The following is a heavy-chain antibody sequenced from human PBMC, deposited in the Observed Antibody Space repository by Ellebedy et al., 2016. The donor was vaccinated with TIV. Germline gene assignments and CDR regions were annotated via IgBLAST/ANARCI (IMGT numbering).Heavy chain of an antibody. CDR1: GYTFTSYY. CDR2: INPSGGST. V-gene: IGHV1-46*01. D-gene: IGHD6-6*01. Sequence: AASVKVSCKASGYTFTSYYMHWVRQAPGPGLAWMGIINPSGGSTSYAQKFQGRVTMTRDTSTSTVYMALSSLRSEDTAVYYCAREYSSSLALIYWGQGTLVTVSS. J-gene: IGHJ4*02. CDR3: AREYSSSLALIY.